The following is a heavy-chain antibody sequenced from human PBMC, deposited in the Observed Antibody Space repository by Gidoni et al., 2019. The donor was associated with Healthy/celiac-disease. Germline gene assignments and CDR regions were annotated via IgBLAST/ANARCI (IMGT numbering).Heavy chain of an antibody. V-gene: IGHV3-23*01. Sequence: EVQLLESGGGLVQPGWSLRLSCAAHGFTLPSYAISWVRQAPGKGLEWVSAISGSGGSTYYADSVKGRFTISRDNSKNTLYLQMNSLRAEDTAVYYCAKTPGRSGYSDAFDIWGQGTMVTVSS. J-gene: IGHJ3*02. D-gene: IGHD3-3*01. CDR2: ISGSGGST. CDR3: AKTPGRSGYSDAFDI. CDR1: GFTLPSYA.